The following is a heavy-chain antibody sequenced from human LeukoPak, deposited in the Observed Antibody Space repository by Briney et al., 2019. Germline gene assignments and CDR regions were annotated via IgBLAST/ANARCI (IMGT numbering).Heavy chain of an antibody. V-gene: IGHV4-39*07. J-gene: IGHJ4*02. CDR3: ARIFDS. Sequence: SETLSLTCSVSGGPVYTSDYYWGWVRQSPGKGLEWIGYVFYTGKTNYNPSLRGRVTISINTSKNQFSLKLASVTAADTAVYYCARIFDSWGQGTLVTVSS. CDR1: GGPVYTSDYY. CDR2: VFYTGKT.